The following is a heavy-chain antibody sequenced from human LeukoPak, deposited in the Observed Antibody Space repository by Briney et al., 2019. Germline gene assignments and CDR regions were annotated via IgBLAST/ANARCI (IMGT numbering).Heavy chain of an antibody. CDR1: GGSISSYS. J-gene: IGHJ3*02. V-gene: IGHV4-59*08. CDR2: LYESGIT. Sequence: PSETLSLTCSVSGGSISSYSWSWIRQPPGKGLEWIGYLYESGITNYKASLKSRVTMSVDTSKNHFSLRLSSVTAADTAVYYCATQELVPAALNAFDIWGQGTLVTVSS. D-gene: IGHD2-2*01. CDR3: ATQELVPAALNAFDI.